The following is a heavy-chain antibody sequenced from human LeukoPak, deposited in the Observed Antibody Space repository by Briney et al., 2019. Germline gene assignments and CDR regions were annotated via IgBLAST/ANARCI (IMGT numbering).Heavy chain of an antibody. V-gene: IGHV3-23*01. CDR3: AREVVPAAMGRVGDNWFDP. CDR2: ISGSGGST. Sequence: GGSLRLSCAASGFTFSSYAMNWVRQAPGKGLEWVSAISGSGGSTYYADSVKGRFTISRDNSKNTLYLQMNSLRAEDTAVYYCAREVVPAAMGRVGDNWFDPWGQGTLVTVSS. D-gene: IGHD2-2*01. J-gene: IGHJ5*02. CDR1: GFTFSSYA.